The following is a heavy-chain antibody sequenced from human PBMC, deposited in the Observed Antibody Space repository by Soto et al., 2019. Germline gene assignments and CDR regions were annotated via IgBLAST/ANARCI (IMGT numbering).Heavy chain of an antibody. D-gene: IGHD3-10*01. CDR3: ARREVRGVIIPFDY. CDR2: IYYSGST. J-gene: IGHJ4*02. V-gene: IGHV4-39*01. CDR1: GGSISSSSYY. Sequence: SETLSLTCTVSGGSISSSSYYWGWIRQPPGKGLEWIGSIYYSGSTYYNPSLKSRVTISEDTSKNQFSLKLSSVTAADTAVYYCARREVRGVIIPFDYWGQGTLVTVSS.